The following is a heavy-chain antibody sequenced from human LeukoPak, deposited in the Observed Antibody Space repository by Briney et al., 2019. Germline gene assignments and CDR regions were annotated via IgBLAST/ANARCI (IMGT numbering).Heavy chain of an antibody. CDR3: ARDRRLLLEVAFMAVASPYYFDY. J-gene: IGHJ4*02. CDR1: GYTFTSYY. CDR2: NSPYNGET. D-gene: IGHD6-19*01. V-gene: IGHV1-18*04. Sequence: GASVKVSCKASGYTFTSYYMHWVRQAPGQGLEWMGWNSPYNGETNYSQKFQDRVTMTTDTSTNTAYLELRSLTSDDTAVYYCARDRRLLLEVAFMAVASPYYFDYWGQGSLVTVSS.